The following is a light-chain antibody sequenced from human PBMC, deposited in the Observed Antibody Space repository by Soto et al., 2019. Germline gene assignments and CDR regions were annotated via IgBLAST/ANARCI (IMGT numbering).Light chain of an antibody. Sequence: EIVLTQSPGTLSLSPGERATLSCRASQSVGSTYLAWYQQKPAQAPRLLIYGASNRATGIPDRFSGSGSGTDFTLTISRLEPEDFAVYYCHQYGSSYTFGQGTKLEIK. CDR3: HQYGSSYT. J-gene: IGKJ2*01. CDR1: QSVGSTY. V-gene: IGKV3-20*01. CDR2: GAS.